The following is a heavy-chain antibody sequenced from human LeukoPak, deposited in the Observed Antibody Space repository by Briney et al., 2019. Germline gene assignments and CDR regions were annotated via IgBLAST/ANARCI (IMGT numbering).Heavy chain of an antibody. V-gene: IGHV3-21*01. D-gene: IGHD3-22*01. J-gene: IGHJ4*02. CDR2: ISSSSSYI. CDR1: GFTFSSYS. Sequence: GGSLRLSCAASGFTFSSYSMNWVRQAPGKGLEWVSSISSSSSYIYYADSVKGRFTISRDNAKNSLYLQMNSLRAEDTAVYYCARDPHYYDSSGYPQWGQGTLVTVSS. CDR3: ARDPHYYDSSGYPQ.